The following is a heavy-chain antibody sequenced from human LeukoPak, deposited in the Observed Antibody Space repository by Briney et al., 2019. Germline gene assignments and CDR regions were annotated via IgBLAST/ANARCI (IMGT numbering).Heavy chain of an antibody. CDR3: ARVVYGDYAGDIYNWFDP. Sequence: SETLSLICTVSSGSTSSYYWSWIRQPPGKGLEWIGYINYSGSTYNPSLKSRVTMSVDTSKNQFSLKLSSVTAADTAVYYCARVVYGDYAGDIYNWFDPWGQGTQVTVSS. V-gene: IGHV4-59*01. J-gene: IGHJ5*02. D-gene: IGHD4-17*01. CDR1: SGSTSSYY. CDR2: INYSGST.